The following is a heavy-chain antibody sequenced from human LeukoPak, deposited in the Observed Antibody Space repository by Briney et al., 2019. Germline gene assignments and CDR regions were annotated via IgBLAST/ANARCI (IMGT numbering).Heavy chain of an antibody. CDR1: GFDFTSFW. V-gene: IGHV5-51*01. J-gene: IGHJ4*02. D-gene: IGHD6-19*01. CDR2: VSPADSDT. Sequence: GESLKISCKASGFDFTSFWIGWVRQMPGKGLDWMGIVSPADSDTRYNPSFRGQVTFSVDTSINTAYLQWSSLKASDTAMYYCARIYSSGWYHFDYWGQGTLVTVSS. CDR3: ARIYSSGWYHFDY.